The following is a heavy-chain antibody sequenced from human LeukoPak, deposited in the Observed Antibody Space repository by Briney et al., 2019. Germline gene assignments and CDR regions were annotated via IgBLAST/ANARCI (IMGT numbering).Heavy chain of an antibody. V-gene: IGHV1-2*02. D-gene: IGHD3-22*01. Sequence: GASVKVSCKASGYTFTGYYMHWVRQAPGQGLEWMGWINPNNGGTNYAQKFQGRVTMTRDTSISTAYMELGRLRSDDTAVYYCARDSYYYDSSGYSEGNFDYWGQGTLVTVSS. CDR2: INPNNGGT. CDR1: GYTFTGYY. J-gene: IGHJ4*02. CDR3: ARDSYYYDSSGYSEGNFDY.